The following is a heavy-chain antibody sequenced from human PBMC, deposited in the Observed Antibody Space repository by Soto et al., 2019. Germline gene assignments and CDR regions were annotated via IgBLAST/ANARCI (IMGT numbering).Heavy chain of an antibody. CDR3: TTDRRVAETGQYYYGMGV. J-gene: IGHJ6*02. CDR1: GFTFSNAW. V-gene: IGHV3-15*07. Sequence: EVQLVESGGALVKPGGSLRLSCAASGFTFSNAWMNWVRQAPGKGLEWVGRMKSKTDGGTADYAAPVRGRFTISRDDSKNTLFLQMNSLKTEDTAVYYCTTDRRVAETGQYYYGMGVWGQGTTVTVSS. D-gene: IGHD2-21*01. CDR2: MKSKTDGGTA.